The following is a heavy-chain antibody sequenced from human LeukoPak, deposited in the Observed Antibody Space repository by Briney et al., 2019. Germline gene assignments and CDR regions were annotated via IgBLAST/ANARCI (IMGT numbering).Heavy chain of an antibody. CDR2: IYYSGNT. J-gene: IGHJ4*02. CDR1: GDSIRSTSYY. CDR3: ARRKSFYDSSGYFDH. Sequence: SETLSLTCTVSGDSIRSTSYYWGWIRQPPGKGLEWIESIYYSGNTYYNPSLKSRVTIAVDTSKNQFSLTLNSVTAADTAVYYCARRKSFYDSSGYFDHWGRGTLVTVS. V-gene: IGHV4-39*01. D-gene: IGHD3-22*01.